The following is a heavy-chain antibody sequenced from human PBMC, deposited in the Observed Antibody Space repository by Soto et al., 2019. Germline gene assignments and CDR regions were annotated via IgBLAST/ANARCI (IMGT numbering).Heavy chain of an antibody. Sequence: QLQLQESGPGLVKPSETLSVTCTVSGDSVSSSHYYWGWIRLPPGKWLEWIGSVYYSGSTYYNPSLKSRVTLSVDTSKNQFSLKLSSVTAADAAIYYCARHPTFSGWEYYFDYWGQGTLVTVSS. J-gene: IGHJ4*02. V-gene: IGHV4-39*01. D-gene: IGHD6-19*01. CDR2: VYYSGST. CDR3: ARHPTFSGWEYYFDY. CDR1: GDSVSSSHYY.